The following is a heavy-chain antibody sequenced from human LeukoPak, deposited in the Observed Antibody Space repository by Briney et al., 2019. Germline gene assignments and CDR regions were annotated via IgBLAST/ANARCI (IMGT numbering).Heavy chain of an antibody. J-gene: IGHJ4*02. Sequence: PGGSLRLSCAASGFTFSSYGMHWVRQAPGKGLEWVAVISYDGSNKYYADSVKGRFTISRDNSKNTLYLQMNSLRAEDTAVYYCAKPSVAYDFWSGYYTASYYFDYWGQGTLVTVSS. D-gene: IGHD3-3*01. CDR3: AKPSVAYDFWSGYYTASYYFDY. V-gene: IGHV3-30*18. CDR2: ISYDGSNK. CDR1: GFTFSSYG.